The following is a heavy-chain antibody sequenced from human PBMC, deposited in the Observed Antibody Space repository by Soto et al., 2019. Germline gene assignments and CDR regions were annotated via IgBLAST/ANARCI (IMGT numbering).Heavy chain of an antibody. Sequence: GGSLRLSCAASGFTFSSYWMHWVRQAPGKGLVWVSRINSDGSSTSYAGSVKGRFTISRDNAKNTLYLQMNSLRAEDTAVYYCARHPERIAQIGWFDPWGQGTLVTVSS. J-gene: IGHJ5*02. D-gene: IGHD6-13*01. CDR2: INSDGSST. CDR1: GFTFSSYW. CDR3: ARHPERIAQIGWFDP. V-gene: IGHV3-74*01.